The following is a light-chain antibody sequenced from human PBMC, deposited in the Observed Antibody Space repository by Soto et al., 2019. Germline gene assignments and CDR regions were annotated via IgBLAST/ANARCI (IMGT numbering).Light chain of an antibody. CDR3: QHYKSYFQI. V-gene: IGKV1-5*03. J-gene: IGKJ1*01. CDR2: KAS. Sequence: DIQMTQSPSTLSASVGDRVTITCRASQSISDWLVWYQQKPGKAPKLLIYKASNLESGVPSRFSASGSVKEFTLTISSLQPEDFATYYCQHYKSYFQIFGQGTKVEIK. CDR1: QSISDW.